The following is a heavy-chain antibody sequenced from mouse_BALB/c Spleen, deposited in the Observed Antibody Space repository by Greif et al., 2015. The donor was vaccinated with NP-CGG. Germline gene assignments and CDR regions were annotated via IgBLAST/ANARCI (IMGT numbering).Heavy chain of an antibody. J-gene: IGHJ3*01. CDR3: GYDYDAY. Sequence: EVQLQQSGAELVKPGASVKLSCTASGFNIKDTYMHWVKQRPEQGLEWIGRIDPANGITKYDPKFQGKATITADTSSNTAYLQLSSLTSEDTAVYYCGYDYDAYWGQGTLVTVSA. D-gene: IGHD2-4*01. CDR1: GFNIKDTY. V-gene: IGHV14-3*02. CDR2: IDPANGIT.